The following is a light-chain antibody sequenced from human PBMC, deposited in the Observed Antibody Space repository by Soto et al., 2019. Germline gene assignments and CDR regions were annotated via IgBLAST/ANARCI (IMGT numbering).Light chain of an antibody. CDR3: QQYSSNSA. J-gene: IGKJ1*01. CDR1: QSITRW. Sequence: EIQMTQSPSTLSGSVGDRVTITCRASQSITRWLAWYQQKPGEAPKLLIHRASSLGTGVPSRFSGSGSGTEFTLTITSLQPDDFATYYCQQYSSNSAFGPGTKVDIK. V-gene: IGKV1-5*03. CDR2: RAS.